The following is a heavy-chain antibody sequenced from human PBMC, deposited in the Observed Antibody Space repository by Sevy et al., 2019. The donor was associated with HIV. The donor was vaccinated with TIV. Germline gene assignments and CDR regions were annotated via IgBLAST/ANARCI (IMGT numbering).Heavy chain of an antibody. J-gene: IGHJ4*02. D-gene: IGHD3-22*01. CDR1: GFMFDAYA. Sequence: GGSLRLSCAVSGFMFDAYAMHWVRQSPGKGLEWVSSISWNGENMGYADFVKGRFTISRDNAKKSLYLQMNGLRVEDTALFYCVKGMDSAGKYVNFDSWGQGTLVTDSS. V-gene: IGHV3-9*01. CDR3: VKGMDSAGKYVNFDS. CDR2: ISWNGENM.